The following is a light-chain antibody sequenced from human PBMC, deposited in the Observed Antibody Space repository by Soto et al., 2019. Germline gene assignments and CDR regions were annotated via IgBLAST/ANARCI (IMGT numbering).Light chain of an antibody. CDR3: QQYNNWPPAMYT. V-gene: IGKV3-15*01. Sequence: EIVMTQSPATLSVSPGERATLSCRASQSVSSNLAWYQQKPGQAPRLLIYGASTRATGIPARFSGSGSGTEFTLPISRLQSEDFAVYYCQQYNNWPPAMYTFGQGTKLEIK. J-gene: IGKJ2*01. CDR2: GAS. CDR1: QSVSSN.